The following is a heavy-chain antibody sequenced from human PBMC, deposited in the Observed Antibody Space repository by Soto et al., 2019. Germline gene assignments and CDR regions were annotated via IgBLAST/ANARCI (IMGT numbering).Heavy chain of an antibody. D-gene: IGHD3-3*01. CDR1: GGSISSYY. CDR2: IYYSGST. J-gene: IGHJ5*02. Sequence: SETLSLTCTVSGGSISSYYWSWTRQPPGKGLEWIGYIYYSGSTNYNPSLKSRVTISVDTSKNQFSLKLSSVTAADTAVYYCARAHTPLSDYYTGWWFDPWGQGTLVTVSS. CDR3: ARAHTPLSDYYTGWWFDP. V-gene: IGHV4-59*01.